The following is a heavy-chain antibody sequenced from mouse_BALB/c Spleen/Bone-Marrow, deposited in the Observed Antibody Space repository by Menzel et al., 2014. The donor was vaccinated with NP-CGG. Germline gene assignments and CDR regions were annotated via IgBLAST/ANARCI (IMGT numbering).Heavy chain of an antibody. CDR2: INPYNGDT. CDR1: GYSFTGYF. D-gene: IGHD2-3*01. J-gene: IGHJ3*01. V-gene: IGHV1-37*01. Sequence: EVHLVESGPELVKPGASVKISCKASGYSFTGYFMNWVKQSHGKSLEWIGCINPYNGDTFYNQKFKGKATLTVDKSSSTAHMELLSLTSEDSAVYYCGGQDGYYGGFAYWGQGTLVTVSA. CDR3: GGQDGYYGGFAY.